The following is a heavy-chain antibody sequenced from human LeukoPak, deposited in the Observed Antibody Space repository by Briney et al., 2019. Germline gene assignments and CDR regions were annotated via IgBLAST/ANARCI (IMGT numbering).Heavy chain of an antibody. CDR1: GFTFSSYS. CDR3: ARVPPSGYYIDY. CDR2: ISSSSSYI. Sequence: GGSLRLSCAASGFTFSSYSMNWVRQAPGKGLGWVSSISSSSSYIYYADSVKGRFTISRDNAKNSLYLQMNILRAEDTAVYYFARVPPSGYYIDYWGQGTLVTVSS. V-gene: IGHV3-21*01. D-gene: IGHD3-22*01. J-gene: IGHJ4*02.